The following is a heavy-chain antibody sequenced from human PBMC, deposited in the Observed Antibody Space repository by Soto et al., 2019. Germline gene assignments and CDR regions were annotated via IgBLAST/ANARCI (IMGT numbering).Heavy chain of an antibody. V-gene: IGHV4-31*03. D-gene: IGHD4-17*01. J-gene: IGHJ4*02. CDR1: GGSISSGGYY. Sequence: QVQLQESGPGLVKPSQTLSLTCTVSGGSISSGGYYWSWIRQHPGKGLEWIGYIYYSGSTYYNPSLSSRVTISVDTSKTQFPLKLSSVTAADTAVYYCARGLSYGDYPFDYWGQGTLVTVSS. CDR3: ARGLSYGDYPFDY. CDR2: IYYSGST.